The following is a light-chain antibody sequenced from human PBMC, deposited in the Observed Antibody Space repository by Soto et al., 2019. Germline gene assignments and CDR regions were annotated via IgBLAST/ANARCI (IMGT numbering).Light chain of an antibody. J-gene: IGKJ1*01. CDR3: QHYNSYSEA. CDR2: GAS. Sequence: EIVLTQSPGTLSLSPGESATLACRASQSVSTKLAWYQQKPGQAPRLLIYGASTRATVIPAGFSGSGSGTEFTLTISSLQPDDFATYYCQHYNSYSEAFGQGTKVDI. V-gene: IGKV3-15*01. CDR1: QSVSTK.